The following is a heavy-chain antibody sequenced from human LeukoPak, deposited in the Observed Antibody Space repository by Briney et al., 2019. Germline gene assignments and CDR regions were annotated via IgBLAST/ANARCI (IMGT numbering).Heavy chain of an antibody. CDR3: ADPHPRNTVDF. CDR1: GGSISSYY. D-gene: IGHD2-8*02. V-gene: IGHV4-59*08. Sequence: SETLSLTCTVSGGSISSYYWSWIRQPPGKGLEWIAYISDIGSINYNPSLKSRVTISLDTSKNQFSLKLSSVTAADPAVYYCADPHPRNTVDFWGQGTLVTVSS. J-gene: IGHJ4*02. CDR2: ISDIGSI.